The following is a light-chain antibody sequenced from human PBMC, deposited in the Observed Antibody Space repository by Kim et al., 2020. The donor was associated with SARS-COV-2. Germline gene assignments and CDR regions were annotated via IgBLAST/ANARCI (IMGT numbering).Light chain of an antibody. V-gene: IGLV3-1*01. CDR2: QDS. J-gene: IGLJ2*01. Sequence: SYELTQAPSVSVSPGQTASITCSGDKLGDKYACWYQQKPGQSPVLVIYQDSKRPSGIPERLSGSNSGNTATLTISGTQAMDEADYYCQAWDSSTVVFGGGTQLTVL. CDR3: QAWDSSTVV. CDR1: KLGDKY.